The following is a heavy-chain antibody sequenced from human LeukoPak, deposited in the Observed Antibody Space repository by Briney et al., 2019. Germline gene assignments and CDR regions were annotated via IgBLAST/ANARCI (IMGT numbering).Heavy chain of an antibody. CDR3: AKASPYCGGDCYPDY. J-gene: IGHJ4*02. CDR1: GFTFISYG. D-gene: IGHD2-21*02. V-gene: IGHV3-30*02. CDR2: IRYDGSNK. Sequence: GGSLRLSCAASGFTFISYGMHWVRQAPGKGLEWVAFIRYDGSNKYYADSVKGRFTISIDNSKNTLYLQMNSLRAEDTAVYYCAKASPYCGGDCYPDYWGQGTLVTVSS.